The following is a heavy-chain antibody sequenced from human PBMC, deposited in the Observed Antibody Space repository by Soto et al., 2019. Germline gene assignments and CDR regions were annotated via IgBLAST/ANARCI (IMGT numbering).Heavy chain of an antibody. CDR3: ARRSRSSHYFDY. CDR1: GGSISSSSYY. V-gene: IGHV4-39*01. J-gene: IGHJ4*02. Sequence: SETLSLTCTVSGGSISSSSYYWGWIRQPPGKGLEWIGSIYYSGSTYYNPSLKSRVTISVDTSKNQFSLKLSSVTAADTAVYYCARRSRSSHYFDYWGQGTLVTVSS. D-gene: IGHD6-13*01. CDR2: IYYSGST.